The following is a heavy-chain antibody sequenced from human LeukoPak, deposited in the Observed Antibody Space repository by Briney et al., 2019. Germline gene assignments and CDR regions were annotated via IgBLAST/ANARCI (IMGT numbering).Heavy chain of an antibody. Sequence: SQTLSLTCTVSGGSISGGSYYWSWIRQPPGKGLEWIGEINHSGSTNYNPSLKSRVTISVDTSKNQFSLKLSSVTAADTAVYYCARDLSGVTGYTYGRGIDYWGQGTLVTVSS. CDR1: GGSISGGSYY. D-gene: IGHD5-18*01. CDR3: ARDLSGVTGYTYGRGIDY. V-gene: IGHV4-30-2*01. CDR2: INHSGST. J-gene: IGHJ4*02.